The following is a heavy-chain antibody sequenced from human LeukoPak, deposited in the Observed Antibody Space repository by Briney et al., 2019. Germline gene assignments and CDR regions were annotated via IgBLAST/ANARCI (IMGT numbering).Heavy chain of an antibody. V-gene: IGHV3-23*01. J-gene: IGHJ6*03. Sequence: QAGGSLRLSCAASGFTFSSYGMSWVRQAPGKGLEWVSAISGSGGSTYYADSVKGRFTISRDNSKNTLYLQMNSLRAEDTAVYYCAKGLDCSGGSCRAYYYYYYYMDVWGKGTTVTVSS. CDR1: GFTFSSYG. D-gene: IGHD2-15*01. CDR3: AKGLDCSGGSCRAYYYYYYYMDV. CDR2: ISGSGGST.